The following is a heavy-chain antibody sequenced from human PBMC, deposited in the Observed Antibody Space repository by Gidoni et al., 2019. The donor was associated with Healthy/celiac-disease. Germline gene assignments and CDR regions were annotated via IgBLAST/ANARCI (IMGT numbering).Heavy chain of an antibody. V-gene: IGHV4-34*01. CDR2: INHSGST. CDR3: AIIRGDTAMVDDY. J-gene: IGHJ4*02. D-gene: IGHD5-18*01. CDR1: GGSFSGYY. Sequence: QVQLQQCGAGLLKPSETLSLTCAVYGGSFSGYYWSWIRQPPGKGLEWIGEINHSGSTNYNPSLKSRVTISVDTSKNQFSLKLSSVTAADTAVYYCAIIRGDTAMVDDYWGQGTLVTVSS.